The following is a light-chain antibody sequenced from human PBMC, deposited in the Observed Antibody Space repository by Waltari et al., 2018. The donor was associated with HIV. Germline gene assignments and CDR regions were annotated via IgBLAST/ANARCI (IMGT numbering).Light chain of an antibody. CDR2: GRD. CDR1: RAHLGQYV. CDR3: AVWDDSVNGYV. V-gene: IGLV1-44*01. J-gene: IGLJ1*01. Sequence: QSALTPPPSTSGTPGQRVTISCSGSRAHLGQYVVHCFQQVPGTAPKLLVSGRDQRPSGVPDRCSGSKSGTSGSLAISGLQSEDEGDYYCAVWDDSVNGYVFGTGTKVTVL.